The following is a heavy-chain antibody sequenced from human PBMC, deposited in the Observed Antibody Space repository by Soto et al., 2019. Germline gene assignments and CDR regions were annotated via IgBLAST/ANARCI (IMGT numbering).Heavy chain of an antibody. J-gene: IGHJ5*02. CDR1: GVSISSYY. CDR3: ARGRSRYDPNWFDP. V-gene: IGHV4-59*01. Sequence: PSETLSLTCTVSGVSISSYYWSWIRQPPGKGLEWIGYIYFSGSTNYNPSLKSRVTMSVDTSKNQFSLKLSSVTAADTAVYYCARGRSRYDPNWFDPWGQGTLVTVSS. D-gene: IGHD5-12*01. CDR2: IYFSGST.